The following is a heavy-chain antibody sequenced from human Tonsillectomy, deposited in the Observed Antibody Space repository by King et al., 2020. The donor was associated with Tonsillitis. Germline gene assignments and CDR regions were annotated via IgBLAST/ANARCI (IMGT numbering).Heavy chain of an antibody. CDR1: GFTFSSYW. Sequence: VQLVESGGGLVQPGGSLRLSCAASGFTFSSYWMSWVRQAPGKGLEWVANIKEDGSEKYFVDSVKGRFTISRDNAKNSLYLQMNSLRAEDTAVYYCARDLRDDYGDYGLNWGQGTLVTVSS. V-gene: IGHV3-7*01. J-gene: IGHJ4*02. D-gene: IGHD4-17*01. CDR3: ARDLRDDYGDYGLN. CDR2: IKEDGSEK.